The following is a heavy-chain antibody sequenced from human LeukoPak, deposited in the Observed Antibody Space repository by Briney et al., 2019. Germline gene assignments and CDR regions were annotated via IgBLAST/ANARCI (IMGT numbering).Heavy chain of an antibody. Sequence: SGGSLRPSCTASGFNFSTYTMVWVRQAPGKGLEWISYISVISTTIYYADSVKGRFTVSRDNAKNSLYLQMNSLRVEDTAVYYCAKDFGPIVVVPAAIPDYWGQGTLVTVSS. D-gene: IGHD2-2*02. CDR2: ISVISTTI. CDR3: AKDFGPIVVVPAAIPDY. V-gene: IGHV3-48*01. CDR1: GFNFSTYT. J-gene: IGHJ4*02.